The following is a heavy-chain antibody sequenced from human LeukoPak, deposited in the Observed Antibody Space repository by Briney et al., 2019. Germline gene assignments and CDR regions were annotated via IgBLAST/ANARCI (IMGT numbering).Heavy chain of an antibody. CDR2: INPDGRDT. Sequence: GGSLRLSCVVSGFTFNRCWMNWVRQAPGKGLEWVAHINPDGRDTYYVDSVKGRFTISRDNAQNSMYLQMNSLRAEDTAVYYCAKKISAAVAGDFRYWGQGTLVTVSS. CDR3: AKKISAAVAGDFRY. V-gene: IGHV3-7*03. D-gene: IGHD6-19*01. CDR1: GFTFNRCW. J-gene: IGHJ4*02.